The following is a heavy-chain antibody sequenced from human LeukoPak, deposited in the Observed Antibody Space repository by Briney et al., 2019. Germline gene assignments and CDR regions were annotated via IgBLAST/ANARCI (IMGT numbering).Heavy chain of an antibody. CDR2: ISGSGGST. CDR3: AKRQRGYYYGSGSSDY. V-gene: IGHV3-23*01. Sequence: GGSLRLSCAASGFTSSSYAMSWVRQAPGKGLEWVSAISGSGGSTYYADSVKGRFTISRDNSKNTLYLQMNSLRAEDTAVYYCAKRQRGYYYGSGSSDYWGQGTLVTVSS. J-gene: IGHJ4*02. D-gene: IGHD3-10*01. CDR1: GFTSSSYA.